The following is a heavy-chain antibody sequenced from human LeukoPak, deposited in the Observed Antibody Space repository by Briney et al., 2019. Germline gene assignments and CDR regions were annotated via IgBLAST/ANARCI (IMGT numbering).Heavy chain of an antibody. V-gene: IGHV4-39*01. CDR1: GGSISSSSYY. J-gene: IGHJ5*02. Sequence: SETLSLTCTVSGGSISSSSYYCGWIRQPPGKGLEWIGSIYYSGSTYYNPSLKSRVTISVDTSKNQFSLKLSSVTAADTAVYYCARLAIVVVPAAIGYWFDPWGQGTLVTVSS. CDR3: ARLAIVVVPAAIGYWFDP. D-gene: IGHD2-2*03. CDR2: IYYSGST.